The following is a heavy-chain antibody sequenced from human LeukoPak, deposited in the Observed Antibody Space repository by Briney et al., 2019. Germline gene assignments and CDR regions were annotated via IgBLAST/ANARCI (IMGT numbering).Heavy chain of an antibody. Sequence: SESLSLSCAVSGGSFSGYYWSWIRQPPGKGLEWIWGVNHSGSTNYNPSLKSRVTISVDTSKNQFSLKLSSVTAADTAVYYSARPSIVGDFQHWGQVTLVTVSS. CDR3: ARPSIVGDFQH. CDR1: GGSFSGYY. D-gene: IGHD1-26*01. V-gene: IGHV4-34*01. J-gene: IGHJ1*01. CDR2: VNHSGST.